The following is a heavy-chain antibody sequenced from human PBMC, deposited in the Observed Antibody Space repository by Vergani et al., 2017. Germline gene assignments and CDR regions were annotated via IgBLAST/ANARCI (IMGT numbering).Heavy chain of an antibody. D-gene: IGHD3-10*01. V-gene: IGHV4-30-4*08. CDR1: GGSISSGDYY. Sequence: QVQLQESGPGLVKPSQTLSLTCTVSGGSISSGDYYWSWIRQPPGKGLEWIGYIYYSGSTYYNPSLKSRVTISVDTSKNQFSLKLSSVTAADTAVYYCARVRVVRGVSYYYYYYGMDVWSQGTTVTVSS. CDR2: IYYSGST. CDR3: ARVRVVRGVSYYYYYYGMDV. J-gene: IGHJ6*02.